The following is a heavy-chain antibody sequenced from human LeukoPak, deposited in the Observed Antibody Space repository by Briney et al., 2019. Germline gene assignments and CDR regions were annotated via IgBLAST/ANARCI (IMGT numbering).Heavy chain of an antibody. CDR3: ARPPHYYYYGMDV. V-gene: IGHV3-30-3*01. Sequence: GGSLRLSCAASGNSWMHWVRQAPGKGLEWVAVISYDGSNKYYADSVKGRFTISRDNSKNTLYLQMNSLRAEDTAVYYCARPPHYYYYGMDVWGQGTTVTVSS. J-gene: IGHJ6*02. CDR2: ISYDGSNK. CDR1: GNSW.